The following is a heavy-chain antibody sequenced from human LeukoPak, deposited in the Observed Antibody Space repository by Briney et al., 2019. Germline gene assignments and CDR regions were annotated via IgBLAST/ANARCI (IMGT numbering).Heavy chain of an antibody. CDR3: ARGAGWYDY. D-gene: IGHD6-19*01. J-gene: IGHJ4*02. CDR1: GDSVTSGGYF. Sequence: SQTLSLTCTVSGDSVTSGGYFWTWIRQHLGKGLEWIGYISNSGTTSYNPSLKSRVSISVDTSNNQFSLRLSSVTAADTAVYYCARGAGWYDYWGQGTLVTVSS. CDR2: ISNSGTT. V-gene: IGHV4-31*03.